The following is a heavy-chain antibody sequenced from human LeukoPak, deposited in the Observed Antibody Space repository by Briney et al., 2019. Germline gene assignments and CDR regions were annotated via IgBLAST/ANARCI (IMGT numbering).Heavy chain of an antibody. CDR3: ARGPTDFDASDI. J-gene: IGHJ3*02. Sequence: PGGSLRLSCAASGFTISRYWMSWVRLVPGKGPESVAHIKHDSSETYYVDSVRGRFIISRDNVKNSLYLQMNSLRVEDTAAYHCARGPTDFDASDIWGHGTLVTVSS. CDR2: IKHDSSET. D-gene: IGHD1-26*01. V-gene: IGHV3-7*01. CDR1: GFTISRYW.